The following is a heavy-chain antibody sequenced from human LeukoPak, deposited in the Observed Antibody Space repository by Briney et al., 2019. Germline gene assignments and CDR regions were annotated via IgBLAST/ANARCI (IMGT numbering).Heavy chain of an antibody. CDR1: GGTFSYYA. V-gene: IGHV1-69*06. Sequence: ASVKVSCKASGGTFSYYAISWVRQAPGQGLEWMGGIIPMSGTANYAQKFQGRVTITADKSTNTAYMELSSLRSEDTAVYYCARGGSLGSSSYYYYYYMDVWGKGTTVTVSS. J-gene: IGHJ6*03. D-gene: IGHD6-6*01. CDR2: IIPMSGTA. CDR3: ARGGSLGSSSYYYYYYMDV.